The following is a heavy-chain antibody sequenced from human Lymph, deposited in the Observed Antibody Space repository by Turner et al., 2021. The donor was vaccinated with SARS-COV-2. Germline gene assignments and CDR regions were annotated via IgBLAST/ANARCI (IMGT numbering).Heavy chain of an antibody. J-gene: IGHJ4*02. Sequence: EVQLLESGGGLVQPGGSLRLSCAASGFTFISYAISWVRQAPGKGLGWVPASSGSGGDKYYVDAGKGRFTNSRDNSKNTVYLQMNSLRAEDTAVYYCAKGGRGAMIVVVIPYFDYWGQGTLVTVSS. CDR1: GFTFISYA. D-gene: IGHD3-22*01. CDR3: AKGGRGAMIVVVIPYFDY. CDR2: SSGSGGDK. V-gene: IGHV3-23*01.